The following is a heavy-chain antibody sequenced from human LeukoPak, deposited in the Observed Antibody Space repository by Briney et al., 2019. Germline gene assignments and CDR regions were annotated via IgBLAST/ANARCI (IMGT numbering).Heavy chain of an antibody. Sequence: PSETLSLTCTVSGGSISSYYWRWIRQPPGKGLEWIGHIYYSGSTSYNPSLKSRVTISVDTSKNQISLKLSSVTAADTAVYYCARDLGVMVRAFDIWGQGTMVTVSS. CDR1: GGSISSYY. CDR3: ARDLGVMVRAFDI. D-gene: IGHD5-18*01. J-gene: IGHJ3*02. CDR2: IYYSGST. V-gene: IGHV4-59*01.